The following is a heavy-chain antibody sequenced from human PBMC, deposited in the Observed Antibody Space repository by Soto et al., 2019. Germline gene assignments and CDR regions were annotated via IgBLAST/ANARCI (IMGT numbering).Heavy chain of an antibody. CDR1: GGSFIGYY. J-gene: IGHJ3*02. CDR3: ARQTDDSYTFNAFDI. Sequence: SETLSLTCAVYGGSFIGYYWSWIRQPPGKGLEWIGEINHSGSTNYNPSLKSRVTISVDTSKNQFSLKLSSVTAADTAVYYCARQTDDSYTFNAFDIWGQGTMVTVSS. CDR2: INHSGST. V-gene: IGHV4-34*01. D-gene: IGHD3-16*01.